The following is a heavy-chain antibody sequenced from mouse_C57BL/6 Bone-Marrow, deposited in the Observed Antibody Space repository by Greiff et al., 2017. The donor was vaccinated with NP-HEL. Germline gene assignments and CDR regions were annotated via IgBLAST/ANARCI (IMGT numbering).Heavy chain of an antibody. D-gene: IGHD2-2*01. CDR1: GFTFSSYG. J-gene: IGHJ3*01. CDR2: ISSGGSYT. V-gene: IGHV5-6*02. CDR3: ARQTGYGYVGTY. Sequence: EVMLVESGGDLVKPGGSLKLSCAASGFTFSSYGMSWVRQTPDKRLEWVATISSGGSYTYYPDSVKGRFTISRDNAKNTLYLQMSSLKSEDTAMYYCARQTGYGYVGTYWGQGTLVTVSA.